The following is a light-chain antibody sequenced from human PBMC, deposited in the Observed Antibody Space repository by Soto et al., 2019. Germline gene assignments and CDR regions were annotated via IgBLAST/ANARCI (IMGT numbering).Light chain of an antibody. CDR2: GAS. Sequence: EIVMTQSPATLSVSPGERATLSCRASQSVSSNLAWYQHKPGQAPRLLIYGASTRATGIADRFSGSGSGTEFTLTISSLQFEDYAVYYCQQYHNWPPITFGPGTKVDIK. CDR1: QSVSSN. V-gene: IGKV3-15*01. CDR3: QQYHNWPPIT. J-gene: IGKJ3*01.